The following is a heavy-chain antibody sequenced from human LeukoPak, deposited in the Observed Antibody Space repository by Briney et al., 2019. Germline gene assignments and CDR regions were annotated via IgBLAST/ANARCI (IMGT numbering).Heavy chain of an antibody. CDR1: GFTFSSYA. V-gene: IGHV3-30-3*01. J-gene: IGHJ4*02. Sequence: GGSLKLSCAASGFTFSSYAMHWVRQAPGKGLEWVAVISYDGSNKYYADSVKGRFTISRDNSKNTLYLQMNSLGAEDTAVYYCARDHYGSGDARRFDYWGQGTLVTVSS. CDR3: ARDHYGSGDARRFDY. D-gene: IGHD3-10*01. CDR2: ISYDGSNK.